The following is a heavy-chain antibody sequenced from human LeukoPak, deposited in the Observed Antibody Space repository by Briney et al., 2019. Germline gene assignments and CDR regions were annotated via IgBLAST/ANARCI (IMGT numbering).Heavy chain of an antibody. CDR2: IKQDGSEK. D-gene: IGHD3-3*01. Sequence: GGSLRLSCAASGFTFSSYWMSWVRQAPGKGLEWVANIKQDGSEKYYVDSVKGRFTISRDNAKNSLYLQMNSLRAEDTAVYYCARDYPTYYDFWSGYLPHDAFDIWGQGTMVTVSS. J-gene: IGHJ3*02. CDR1: GFTFSSYW. V-gene: IGHV3-7*01. CDR3: ARDYPTYYDFWSGYLPHDAFDI.